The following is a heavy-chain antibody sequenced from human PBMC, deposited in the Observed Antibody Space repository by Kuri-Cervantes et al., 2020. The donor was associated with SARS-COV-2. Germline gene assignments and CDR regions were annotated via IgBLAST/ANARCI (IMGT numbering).Heavy chain of an antibody. CDR1: GGSISTYY. Sequence: GSLRLSCTVSGGSISTYYWSWIRQPPGEGLEWIGYIYYSGSTTYNPSLKSRVTISVDTSKNQFSLELDSVTAADTAVYYCARESNYSHYYGTEVWGQGTTVTVSS. J-gene: IGHJ6*02. V-gene: IGHV4-59*01. CDR3: ARESNYSHYYGTEV. CDR2: IYYSGST.